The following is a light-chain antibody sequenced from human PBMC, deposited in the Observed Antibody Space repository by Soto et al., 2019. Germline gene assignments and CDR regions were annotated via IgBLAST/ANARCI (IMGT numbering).Light chain of an antibody. CDR2: GAS. J-gene: IGKJ1*01. Sequence: EIVLTQSPGTLSLSPGERATLSCRASQSVSSSYLAWYQQKPGQAPWLLIYGASNRATGIPDRFSGSGSRTDFTLTISRLEPEDFAVYYCQQYGSSGTFGQGTKVDI. CDR3: QQYGSSGT. CDR1: QSVSSSY. V-gene: IGKV3-20*01.